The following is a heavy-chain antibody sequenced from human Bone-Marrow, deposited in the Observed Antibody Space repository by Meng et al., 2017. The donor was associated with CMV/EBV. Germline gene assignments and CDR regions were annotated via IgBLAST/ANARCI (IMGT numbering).Heavy chain of an antibody. J-gene: IGHJ6*02. D-gene: IGHD5-18*01. CDR3: ARGTAMAYGMDV. CDR2: INPNSGGT. V-gene: IGHV1-2*02. Sequence: ASVKVSCKASGYTFTGYYMHWVRQAPGQGLEWMGWINPNSGGTNYAQKFQGRVTMTRDTSISTADVELSRLRSDDTAVYYCARGTAMAYGMDVWGQGTTVTVSS. CDR1: GYTFTGYY.